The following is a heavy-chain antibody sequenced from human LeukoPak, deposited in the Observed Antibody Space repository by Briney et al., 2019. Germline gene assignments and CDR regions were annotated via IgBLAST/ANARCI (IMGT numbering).Heavy chain of an antibody. CDR3: ARDRLMTTVTDY. Sequence: GFLRLSCAASGFTFSSYSMNWVRQAPGKGLEWVSSISSSSSYIYYADSVKGRFTISRDNAKNSLYLQMNSLRAEDTAVYYCARDRLMTTVTDYWGQGTLVTVSS. CDR2: ISSSSSYI. CDR1: GFTFSSYS. V-gene: IGHV3-21*01. D-gene: IGHD4-11*01. J-gene: IGHJ4*02.